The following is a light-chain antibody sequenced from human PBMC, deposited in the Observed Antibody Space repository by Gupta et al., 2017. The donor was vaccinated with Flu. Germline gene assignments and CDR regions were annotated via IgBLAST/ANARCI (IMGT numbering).Light chain of an antibody. CDR3: QQYYSSPLT. V-gene: IGKV4-1*01. Sequence: NCKSSPSVLSSSNNKSYLAWYQQKPGQPPKLLIYCASTRESGVPDRFSGSGSGTDFTLTISSLQAEDVAVYYCQQYYSSPLTFGPGTKVDIK. CDR2: CAS. J-gene: IGKJ3*01. CDR1: PSVLSSSNNKSY.